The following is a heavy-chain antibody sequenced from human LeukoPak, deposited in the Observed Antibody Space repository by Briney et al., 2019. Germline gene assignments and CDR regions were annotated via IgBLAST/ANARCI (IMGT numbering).Heavy chain of an antibody. V-gene: IGHV1-18*01. Sequence: GASVKVSCKASGYTFTSYGISWVRQAPGQGLEWMGWISGYNGNTNYAQKLQGRVTMTTDTSTSTAYMELRSLRSDDTAVYYCARGGGSIVGATTLYYFDYWGQGTLVTVSS. J-gene: IGHJ4*02. D-gene: IGHD1-26*01. CDR3: ARGGGSIVGATTLYYFDY. CDR1: GYTFTSYG. CDR2: ISGYNGNT.